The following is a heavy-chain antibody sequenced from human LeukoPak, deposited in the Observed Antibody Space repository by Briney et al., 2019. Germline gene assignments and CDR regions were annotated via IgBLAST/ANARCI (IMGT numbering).Heavy chain of an antibody. CDR2: IKQDGSEK. CDR1: GFTFSSYG. CDR3: ARGIGTAAKFYWYFDL. J-gene: IGHJ2*01. D-gene: IGHD2-2*01. V-gene: IGHV3-7*01. Sequence: GGSLRLSCAASGFTFSSYGMHWVRQAPGKGLEWVANIKQDGSEKYYVDSVKGRFTISRDNAKNSLYLQMNSLRAEDTAVYYCARGIGTAAKFYWYFDLWGRGTLVTVSS.